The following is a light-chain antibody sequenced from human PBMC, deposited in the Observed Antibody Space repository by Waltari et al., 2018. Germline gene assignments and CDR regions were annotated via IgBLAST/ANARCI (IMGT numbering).Light chain of an antibody. V-gene: IGKV1-33*01. Sequence: DIQMTQSPSSLSASVGDRVTITCQASQDITIKLNWFQQKSGKAPQVLSFDASNSQAAVPSRFSGRGYGTNFAFTITSLQPEDVGTYYCQQYANLPLTFGGGTRVEIK. CDR2: DAS. J-gene: IGKJ4*01. CDR1: QDITIK. CDR3: QQYANLPLT.